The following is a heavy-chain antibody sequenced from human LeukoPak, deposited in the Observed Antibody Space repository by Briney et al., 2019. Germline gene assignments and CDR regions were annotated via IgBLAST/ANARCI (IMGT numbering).Heavy chain of an antibody. D-gene: IGHD6-19*01. CDR1: GYTFTGYY. V-gene: IGHV1-2*02. CDR2: INPNSGGT. Sequence: ASVKVSCKASGYTFTGYYMHWVRQAPGQGLEWMGWINPNSGGTNYAQKFQGRVTMTRDTSISTAYMELSRLRSDDTAVYYCARAKYSSGWYRLFDYYYYYGMDAWGQGTTVTVSS. J-gene: IGHJ6*02. CDR3: ARAKYSSGWYRLFDYYYYYGMDA.